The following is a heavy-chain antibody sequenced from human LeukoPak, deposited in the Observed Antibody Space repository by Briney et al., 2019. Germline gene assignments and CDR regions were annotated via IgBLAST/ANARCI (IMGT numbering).Heavy chain of an antibody. Sequence: GGSLRLSCAASGFTFSSYGMHWVRQVPGKGLEWVAFIRCDGSNKYYADSVKGRFTISRDNSKNTLYLQMNSLRAEDTAVYYCATALSSGPWDYWGQGTLVTVSS. CDR2: IRCDGSNK. V-gene: IGHV3-30*02. CDR1: GFTFSSYG. J-gene: IGHJ4*02. CDR3: ATALSSGPWDY. D-gene: IGHD3-22*01.